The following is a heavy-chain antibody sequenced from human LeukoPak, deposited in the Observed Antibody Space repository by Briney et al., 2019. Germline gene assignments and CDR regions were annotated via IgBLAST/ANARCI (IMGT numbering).Heavy chain of an antibody. Sequence: ASVKDSCKASGYTFTSYAMNWVRQAPGQGLEWMGWINTNTGNPTYAQGFTGRFVFSLDTSVSTAYLQISSLKAEDTAVYYCARDGYDPPHYYYYGMDVWGQGTTVTVSS. V-gene: IGHV7-4-1*02. CDR1: GYTFTSYA. CDR3: ARDGYDPPHYYYYGMDV. CDR2: INTNTGNP. D-gene: IGHD5-12*01. J-gene: IGHJ6*02.